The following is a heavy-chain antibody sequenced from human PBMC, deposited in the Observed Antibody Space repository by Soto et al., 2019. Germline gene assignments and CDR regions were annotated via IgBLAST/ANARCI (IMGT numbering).Heavy chain of an antibody. V-gene: IGHV4-59*08. J-gene: IGHJ4*02. CDR3: ARMLGYCSGGSCYSPRFDY. CDR2: IYYSGST. D-gene: IGHD2-15*01. Sequence: QVQLQESGPGLVKPSETLSLTCTVSGGSISSYYWSWIRQPPGKGLEWIGYIYYSGSTNYNPSLKSRVTISVDTSKNQFSLKLSSVTAADTAVYYCARMLGYCSGGSCYSPRFDYWGQGTLVTVSS. CDR1: GGSISSYY.